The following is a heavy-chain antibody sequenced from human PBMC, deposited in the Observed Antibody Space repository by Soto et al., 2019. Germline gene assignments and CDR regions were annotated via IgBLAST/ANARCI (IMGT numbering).Heavy chain of an antibody. CDR2: IDWDDDK. J-gene: IGHJ4*02. V-gene: IGHV2-70*11. Sequence: QSGPTLVHPTQTLTLPCTFAGLPLSTQGMSVSWIRQPPGKALEWLARIDWDDDKYFSTSLKTRLTISKDTSKNQVVLSMTNMDPVDTATYYCAPISVTYKGNYKPFDFCGQGTLVTVSS. CDR3: APISVTYKGNYKPFDF. CDR1: GLPLSTQGMS. D-gene: IGHD1-7*01.